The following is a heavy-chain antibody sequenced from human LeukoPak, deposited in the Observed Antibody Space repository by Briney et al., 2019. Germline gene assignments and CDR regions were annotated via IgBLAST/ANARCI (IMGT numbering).Heavy chain of an antibody. Sequence: QSGGSLRLSCAASGFTFSSYGMHWVRQAPGKGLEWVAVIWYDGSNKYYADSVKGRFTISRDNSKNTLYLQMNSLRAEDTAVYYCAREDIVVVPAAIAYYYYYGMDVWGQGTTVTVSS. CDR3: AREDIVVVPAAIAYYYYYGMDV. CDR2: IWYDGSNK. CDR1: GFTFSSYG. J-gene: IGHJ6*02. D-gene: IGHD2-2*01. V-gene: IGHV3-33*01.